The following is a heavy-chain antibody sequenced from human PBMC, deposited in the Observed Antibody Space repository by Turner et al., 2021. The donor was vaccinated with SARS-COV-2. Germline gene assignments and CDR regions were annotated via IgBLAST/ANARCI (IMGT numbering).Heavy chain of an antibody. CDR2: IYYSGST. J-gene: IGHJ6*02. Sequence: QLQLQESGPGLVKPSETLSLTCTVPGGSISSSGYYWGWIRQPPGKGLEWIGSIYYSGSTYYNPSLKSRVTISVDTSKNQFSLKLSSVTAADTAVYYCATEYVNIVATHRYYSYAMDVWGQGTTVTVSS. CDR3: ATEYVNIVATHRYYSYAMDV. D-gene: IGHD5-12*01. CDR1: GGSISSSGYY. V-gene: IGHV4-39*01.